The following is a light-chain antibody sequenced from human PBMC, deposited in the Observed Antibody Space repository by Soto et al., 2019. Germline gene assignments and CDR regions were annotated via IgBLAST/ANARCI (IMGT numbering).Light chain of an antibody. CDR1: ESVASSY. Sequence: EIVLTQSPGTLSLSPGEGATLSCRASESVASSYLAWYQQKPGQAPRLLIYGASSRATGIPDRFSGRGSGTDFTLTITRLQPEDFAVYYCQQYGSSPWTSGQGTKLEIK. CDR3: QQYGSSPWT. J-gene: IGKJ1*01. V-gene: IGKV3-20*01. CDR2: GAS.